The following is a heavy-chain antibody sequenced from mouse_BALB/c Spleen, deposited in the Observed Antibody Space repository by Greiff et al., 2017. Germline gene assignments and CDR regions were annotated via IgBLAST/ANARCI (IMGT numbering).Heavy chain of an antibody. D-gene: IGHD2-1*01. CDR2: ISNLAYSI. J-gene: IGHJ3*01. CDR3: AREDCNYPACFAY. CDR1: GFTFSDYG. Sequence: EVMLVESGGGLVQPGGSRKLSCAASGFTFSDYGMAWVRQAPGKGPEWVAFISNLAYSIYYADTVTGRFTISRENAKNTLYLEMSSLRSEDTAMYYCAREDCNYPACFAYWGQGTLVTVSA. V-gene: IGHV5-15*02.